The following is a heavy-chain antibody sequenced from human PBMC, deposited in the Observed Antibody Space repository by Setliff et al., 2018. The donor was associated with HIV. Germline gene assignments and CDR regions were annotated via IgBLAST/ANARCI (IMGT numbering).Heavy chain of an antibody. V-gene: IGHV4-34*01. D-gene: IGHD6-13*01. CDR3: ARGRGSSSSWPIDY. CDR1: GGSFSGYY. J-gene: IGHJ4*02. Sequence: PSETLSLTCAVYGGSFSGYYWSWIRQPPGKGLEWIGEINHSGSTNYNPSLKSRVTISLDTSKNQFSLKLSSVTAADTAVYYCARGRGSSSSWPIDYWGQGTLVTVSS. CDR2: INHSGST.